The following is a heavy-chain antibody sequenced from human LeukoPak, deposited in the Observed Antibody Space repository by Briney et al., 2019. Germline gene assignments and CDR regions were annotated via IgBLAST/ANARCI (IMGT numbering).Heavy chain of an antibody. CDR3: EKRGDKLDLI. CDR1: GFSFSSFT. Sequence: GGSLRLSCAASGFSFSSFTMNWVRQAPGKGLEWVSAIRGSGDTTFYADSVKGRFTISRDNSENTVHLQMNSLRAEDTAVYYCEKRGDKLDLIWGQGTLVTVSS. CDR2: IRGSGDTT. J-gene: IGHJ4*02. D-gene: IGHD2-21*02. V-gene: IGHV3-23*01.